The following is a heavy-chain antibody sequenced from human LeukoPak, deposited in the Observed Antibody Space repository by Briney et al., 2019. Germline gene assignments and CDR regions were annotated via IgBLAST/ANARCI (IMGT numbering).Heavy chain of an antibody. CDR2: FIPLLRAE. J-gene: IGHJ6*03. CDR1: GGTFSSSA. D-gene: IGHD3-10*01. Sequence: SVKVSCKASGGTFSSSAFSGVRQAPGQGLEWMGGFIPLLRAENYAQEFQDRVTISAVESTSTAYMQLSSLRSEDTAVYFCARVITIGQPPYYYYMDVWGKGTTVTVSS. CDR3: ARVITIGQPPYYYYMDV. V-gene: IGHV1-69*13.